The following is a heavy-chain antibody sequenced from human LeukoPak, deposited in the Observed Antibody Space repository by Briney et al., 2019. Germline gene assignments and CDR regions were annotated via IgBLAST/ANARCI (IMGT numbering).Heavy chain of an antibody. Sequence: KSSETLSLTCTVSGGSISSSSAYWGWIRQPPGKGLEWIGSIYYSKNTYYNPSLKSRVTISADTSKNQFSLKLSSVTAADTAVYYCARCGYSGYDFPDYFDYWGQGTLVTVSS. CDR2: IYYSKNT. J-gene: IGHJ4*02. V-gene: IGHV4-39*01. CDR1: GGSISSSSAY. D-gene: IGHD5-12*01. CDR3: ARCGYSGYDFPDYFDY.